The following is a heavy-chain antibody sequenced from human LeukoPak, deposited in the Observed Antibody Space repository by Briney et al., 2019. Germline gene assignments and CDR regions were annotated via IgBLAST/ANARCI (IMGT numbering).Heavy chain of an antibody. J-gene: IGHJ4*02. CDR1: GFTVSSNY. CDR2: IYSDGRT. D-gene: IGHD3-22*01. Sequence: GGSLRLSCAASGFTVSSNYMSWVRQAPGKGLEWVSVIYSDGRTYYADSVKGRFTISRDNFKNTLYLQMNSLRAEDTAVYYCAKDHYYDSSNYYYGRPNLFDYWGQGTLVTVSS. CDR3: AKDHYYDSSNYYYGRPNLFDY. V-gene: IGHV3-53*01.